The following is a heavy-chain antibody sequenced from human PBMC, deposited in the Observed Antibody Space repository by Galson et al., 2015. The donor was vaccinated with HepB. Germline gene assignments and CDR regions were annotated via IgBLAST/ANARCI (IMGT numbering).Heavy chain of an antibody. CDR2: IWYDGSKK. CDR3: AKANVYDGSTYSDY. V-gene: IGHV3-33*06. J-gene: IGHJ4*02. Sequence: SLRLSCAASGFTFSSYGMYWVRQAPGKGLEWVAIIWYDGSKKYYADSVKGRFTISRDNSKNTLYLQMNSLTAEDAAVYYCAKANVYDGSTYSDYWGQGTLVTVSS. D-gene: IGHD3-22*01. CDR1: GFTFSSYG.